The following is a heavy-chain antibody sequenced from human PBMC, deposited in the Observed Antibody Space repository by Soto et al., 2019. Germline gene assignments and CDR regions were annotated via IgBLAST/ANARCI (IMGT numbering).Heavy chain of an antibody. V-gene: IGHV1-69*01. Sequence: QVQLVQSGAEVKKPGSSVKVSCKASGVTFSSYAISWVRQAPGQGLEWMGGIIPIFGTANYAQKFQGRVTITADESTSTAYMKLSSLRSEATAVYYCATYDSSGYYYGSRDDWGQGTLVTVSS. CDR2: IIPIFGTA. D-gene: IGHD3-22*01. CDR1: GVTFSSYA. J-gene: IGHJ4*02. CDR3: ATYDSSGYYYGSRDD.